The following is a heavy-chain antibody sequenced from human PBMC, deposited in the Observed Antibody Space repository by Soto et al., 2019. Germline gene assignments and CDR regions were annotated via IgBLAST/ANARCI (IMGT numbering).Heavy chain of an antibody. CDR3: ARDLTVTTDY. J-gene: IGHJ4*02. CDR1: GFTFSSYE. V-gene: IGHV3-48*03. D-gene: IGHD4-17*01. Sequence: GGSLRLSCAASGFTFSSYEMNWVRQAPGQGLEWVSYISSSGSTIYYADSVKGRFTISRDNAKNSLYLQMNSLRAEDTAVYYCARDLTVTTDYWGQGTLVTVSS. CDR2: ISSSGSTI.